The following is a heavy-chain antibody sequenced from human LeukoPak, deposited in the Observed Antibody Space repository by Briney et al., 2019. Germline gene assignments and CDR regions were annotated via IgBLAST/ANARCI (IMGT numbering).Heavy chain of an antibody. V-gene: IGHV3-30-3*01. J-gene: IGHJ6*02. CDR2: ISYDGSNK. D-gene: IGHD2-15*01. CDR3: AKGGYCSGGSCLRNYYGMDV. Sequence: GRSLRLSCAASGFTFSSYAMHWVRQAPGKGLEWVAVISYDGSNKYYADSVKGRFTISRDNSKNTLYLQMNSLRAEDTALYYCAKGGYCSGGSCLRNYYGMDVWGQGTTVTVSS. CDR1: GFTFSSYA.